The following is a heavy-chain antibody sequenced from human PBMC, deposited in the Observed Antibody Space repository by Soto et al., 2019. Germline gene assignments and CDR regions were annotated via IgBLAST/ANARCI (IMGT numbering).Heavy chain of an antibody. CDR1: GYTFSTYA. D-gene: IGHD3-10*01. J-gene: IGHJ4*02. CDR2: FNGGNGNI. V-gene: IGHV1-3*05. Sequence: QVELVQSGTEERKPGASVKVSCKALGYTFSTYAMHWVRRAPGQSLAWMGWFNGGNGNIKYSQKFEGRVTITTDTAASTAYMELNMLRSEDTAVYYCARGNVRGGCLDYWGQGTLVSVSS. CDR3: ARGNVRGGCLDY.